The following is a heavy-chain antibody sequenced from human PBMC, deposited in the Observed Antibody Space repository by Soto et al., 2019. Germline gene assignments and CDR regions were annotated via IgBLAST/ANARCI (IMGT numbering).Heavy chain of an antibody. Sequence: SETLSLTCSVSGDSLSSGGYYWTWIRQPPGKGLEWIGCITYSGDTHYNPSLRSRVFISGDTSKNHLSLKVNSVTAADTAVYYCARYHNFWSGYYADYWGQGTLVTVSS. J-gene: IGHJ4*02. CDR3: ARYHNFWSGYYADY. V-gene: IGHV4-61*03. D-gene: IGHD3-3*01. CDR1: GDSLSSGGYY. CDR2: ITYSGDT.